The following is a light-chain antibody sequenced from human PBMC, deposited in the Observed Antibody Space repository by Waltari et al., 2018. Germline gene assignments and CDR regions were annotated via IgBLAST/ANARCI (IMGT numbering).Light chain of an antibody. V-gene: IGLV6-57*01. J-gene: IGLJ2*01. Sequence: NFLLTQPPSVSDYPEKTGTISCTRSCGQIARTDLQRDQEPPGSPPSILIYEDDLRPSGVPDRCSGPCDTSSNSASLTISGLKTEDEADYYCQSYDGNNHLLVGGGTRLTVL. CDR2: EDD. CDR3: QSYDGNNHLL. CDR1: CGQIARTD.